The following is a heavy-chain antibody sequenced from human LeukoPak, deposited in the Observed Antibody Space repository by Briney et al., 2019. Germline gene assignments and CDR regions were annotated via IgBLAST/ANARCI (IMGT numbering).Heavy chain of an antibody. D-gene: IGHD3-22*01. J-gene: IGHJ1*01. V-gene: IGHV4-31*03. Sequence: SQTLSLTCTVSGGSISSGGYYWSWIRQHPGKGLEWIGYIYYSGSTYYNPSLKSRVTISVDRSKNQFSLKLSSVTAADTAVYYCARVGYDSSVWDPNAEYFQHWGQGTLVTVSS. CDR1: GGSISSGGYY. CDR3: ARVGYDSSVWDPNAEYFQH. CDR2: IYYSGST.